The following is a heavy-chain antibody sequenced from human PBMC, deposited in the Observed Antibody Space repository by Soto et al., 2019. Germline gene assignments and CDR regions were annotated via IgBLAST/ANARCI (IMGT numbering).Heavy chain of an antibody. J-gene: IGHJ5*02. CDR1: GFTFSSYA. CDR3: AGNPVYYSGYARRWCEP. V-gene: IGHV3-23*01. Sequence: PGGSLRLSCAASGFTFSSYAMSWVRQAPGKGLEWVSAISGSGGSTYYADSVKGRFTISRDNSKNTLYLQMNSLRAEDTAVYYCAGNPVYYSGYARRWCEPWGQGTLVTVSS. CDR2: ISGSGGST. D-gene: IGHD5-12*01.